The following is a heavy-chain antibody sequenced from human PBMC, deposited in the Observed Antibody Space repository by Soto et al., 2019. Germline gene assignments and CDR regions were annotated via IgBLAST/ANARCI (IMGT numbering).Heavy chain of an antibody. V-gene: IGHV3-48*02. J-gene: IGHJ5*02. CDR2: ISSSSSTI. Sequence: PGGSLRLSCATSGFTFSDHYMDWVRQAPGKGPEWVSYISSSSSTIYYADSVKGRFTISRDNAKNSLYLQMNSLRDEDTAVYYCARDAPPLAYYYDPNWFDPWGQGTLVTVS. D-gene: IGHD3-22*01. CDR1: GFTFSDHY. CDR3: ARDAPPLAYYYDPNWFDP.